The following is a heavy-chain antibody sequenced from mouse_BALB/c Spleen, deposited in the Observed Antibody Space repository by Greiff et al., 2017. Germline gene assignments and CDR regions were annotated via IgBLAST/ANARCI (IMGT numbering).Heavy chain of an antibody. D-gene: IGHD2-4*01. J-gene: IGHJ3*01. CDR3: AREGTMISAWFAY. CDR2: INPNSGNT. V-gene: IGHV1S130*01. Sequence: QVPLQEPGVVLVRPGASVKLSCKASGFPFTSSWMSWAQQRPGQGLEWIGDINPNSGNTKYNEKFKGKATLTVDTSSSTADVDLSSLTSEDSAVYYCAREGTMISAWFAYWGQGTLVTVSA. CDR1: GFPFTSSW.